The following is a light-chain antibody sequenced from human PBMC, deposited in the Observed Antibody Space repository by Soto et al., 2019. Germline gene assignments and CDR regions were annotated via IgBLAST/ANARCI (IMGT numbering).Light chain of an antibody. V-gene: IGKV1-39*01. J-gene: IGKJ1*01. CDR2: AAS. CDR1: QSISSY. CDR3: QQSYSTLRT. Sequence: DIQMTQSPSSLSASVGDRVTITCRASQSISSYLNWYQQKPGKAPKLLIYAASSLQSGVPSRFSGSGSGTDFTLTISSLQPEDFATYYCQQSYSTLRTFGKGTKV.